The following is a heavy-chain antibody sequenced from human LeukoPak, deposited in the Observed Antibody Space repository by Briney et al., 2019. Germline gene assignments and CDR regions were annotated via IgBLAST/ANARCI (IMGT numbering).Heavy chain of an antibody. CDR1: GFTFSTYS. D-gene: IGHD1-26*01. Sequence: GGSLRLSCAASGFTFSTYSLNWVRQAPGKGLEWVSYISSSGSTIYYADSVKGRFTISRDNAKNSLYLQMNSLRAEDTAVYYCARDHGMYYFDYWGQGTLVTVSS. J-gene: IGHJ4*02. V-gene: IGHV3-48*04. CDR2: ISSSGSTI. CDR3: ARDHGMYYFDY.